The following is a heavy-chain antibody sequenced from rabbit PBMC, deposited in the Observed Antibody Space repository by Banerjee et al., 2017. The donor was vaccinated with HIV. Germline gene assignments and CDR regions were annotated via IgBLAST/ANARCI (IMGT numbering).Heavy chain of an antibody. D-gene: IGHD7-1*01. V-gene: IGHV1S45*01. CDR3: AREQYAGYAGYGL. CDR2: IYTGSSGFT. J-gene: IGHJ3*01. Sequence: QEQLVEYGGDLVQPEGSLTLTCTASGLDFSSSYWICWVRQAPGKGLEWIACIYTGSSGFTYYATWAKGRFTISKTSSTTVTLQMTSLTAADTTTYFCAREQYAGYAGYGLWGQGTLVTVS. CDR1: GLDFSSSYW.